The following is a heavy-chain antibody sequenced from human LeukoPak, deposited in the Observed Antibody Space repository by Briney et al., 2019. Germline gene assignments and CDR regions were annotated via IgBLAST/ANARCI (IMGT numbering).Heavy chain of an antibody. D-gene: IGHD2-21*02. V-gene: IGHV1-69*13. CDR1: GGTFSSYA. J-gene: IGHJ6*02. Sequence: SVKVSFTASGGTFSSYAISWVRQAPGQGLEWMGGIIPIFGTANYAQKFQGRVTITADESTSTAYMELSSLRSEDTAVYYCARGVVVTGYYYYYGMDVWGQGTTVTVSS. CDR2: IIPIFGTA. CDR3: ARGVVVTGYYYYYGMDV.